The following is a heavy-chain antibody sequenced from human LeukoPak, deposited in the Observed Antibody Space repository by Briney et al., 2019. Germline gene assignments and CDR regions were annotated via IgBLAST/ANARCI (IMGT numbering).Heavy chain of an antibody. Sequence: PGGSPRLSCAASGFTFSTYSMNWARQAPGKGLEWVSYISSSSSAISYADSVKGRFTISRYNAKNSLYLQMNSLRAEDTALYYCARVRITLQGGDHKYYMDVWGKGTTVTVSS. D-gene: IGHD1-14*01. J-gene: IGHJ6*03. V-gene: IGHV3-48*01. CDR3: ARVRITLQGGDHKYYMDV. CDR2: ISSSSSAI. CDR1: GFTFSTYS.